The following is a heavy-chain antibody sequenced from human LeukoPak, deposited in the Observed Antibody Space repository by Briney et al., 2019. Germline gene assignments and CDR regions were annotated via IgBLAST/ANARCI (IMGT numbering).Heavy chain of an antibody. V-gene: IGHV3-23*01. CDR3: ARDGGYCSGGSCYPTLVQGFFDY. CDR2: LSGSGGST. J-gene: IGHJ4*02. D-gene: IGHD2-15*01. CDR1: GFTFGMYA. Sequence: GGSLRLSCAASGFTFGMYAMSWVRQAPGKGLEWVSTLSGSGGSTYYADSVKGRFTISGDESKNTLSLQMNSLRAEDTAVYYCARDGGYCSGGSCYPTLVQGFFDYWGQGTLVTVSS.